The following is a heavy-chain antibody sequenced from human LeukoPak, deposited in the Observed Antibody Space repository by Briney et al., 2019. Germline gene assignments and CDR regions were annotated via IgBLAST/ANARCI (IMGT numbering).Heavy chain of an antibody. J-gene: IGHJ2*01. CDR3: ARDRRALSGSDYNVHWYFDL. D-gene: IGHD3-10*01. CDR2: IFTAGST. V-gene: IGHV4-4*07. CDR1: GDSISNY. Sequence: PSETLSLTCTVSGDSISNYWTWIRQPAGKGLEWIGRIFTAGSTTYNPSVNSRVTMSVDVSKNQFSLSLNSVTAADTAVYYCARDRRALSGSDYNVHWYFDLWGPGTLVTVSS.